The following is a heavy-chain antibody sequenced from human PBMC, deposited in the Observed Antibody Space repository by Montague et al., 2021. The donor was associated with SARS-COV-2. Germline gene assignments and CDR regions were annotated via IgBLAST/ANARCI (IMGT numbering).Heavy chain of an antibody. J-gene: IGHJ5*02. CDR3: ARTEIQVWSRRWFDP. Sequence: SETLSPTCTVSGGSISSSSYYWGWIRQPPGKGLEWIGSIYYSGSTYYNPSLKSRVTISVDTSKNQFSLKLSSVTAADTAVYYCARTEIQVWSRRWFDPWGQGTLVTVSS. CDR2: IYYSGST. CDR1: GGSISSSSYY. D-gene: IGHD5-18*01. V-gene: IGHV4-39*01.